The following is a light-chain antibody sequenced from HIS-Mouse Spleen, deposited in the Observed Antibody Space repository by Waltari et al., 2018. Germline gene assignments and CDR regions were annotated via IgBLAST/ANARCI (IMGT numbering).Light chain of an antibody. CDR1: QSVSSSD. J-gene: IGKJ1*01. Sequence: EIVLTQSPGTLSLSPGERATLSCRASQSVSSSDLAWYQQKPGQAPRLLIYGASSRATCIPDRFSGSGSETDFTLTISRLEPEDFAVYYCQQYGSSRWTFGQGTKVEIK. V-gene: IGKV3-20*01. CDR2: GAS. CDR3: QQYGSSRWT.